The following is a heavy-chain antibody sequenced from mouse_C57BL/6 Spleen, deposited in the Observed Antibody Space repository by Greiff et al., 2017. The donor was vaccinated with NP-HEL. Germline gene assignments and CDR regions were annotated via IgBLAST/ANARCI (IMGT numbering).Heavy chain of an antibody. J-gene: IGHJ3*01. V-gene: IGHV5-4*01. Sequence: EVQLVESGGGLVKPGGSLKLSCAASGFTFSSYAMSWVRQTPEKRLECVATISDGGSYTYYPDNVKGRFTISRDNAKNNLYLQMSHLKSEDTAMYYCARDEVRQTPFAYWGQGTLVTVSA. CDR2: ISDGGSYT. CDR1: GFTFSSYA. D-gene: IGHD2-14*01. CDR3: ARDEVRQTPFAY.